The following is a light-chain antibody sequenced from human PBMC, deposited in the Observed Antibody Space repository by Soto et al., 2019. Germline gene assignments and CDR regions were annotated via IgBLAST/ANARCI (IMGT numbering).Light chain of an antibody. CDR2: QVS. Sequence: DIQMTQFPATLSASVGDRVTITCRASQSISSWLAWYQQKPGKAPKFLIYQVSSLESGVPSRFSGRGSGTEFTLTISSLQPDDFATYYCQQYDSYPRTFGQGTKVEMK. CDR3: QQYDSYPRT. V-gene: IGKV1-5*03. J-gene: IGKJ1*01. CDR1: QSISSW.